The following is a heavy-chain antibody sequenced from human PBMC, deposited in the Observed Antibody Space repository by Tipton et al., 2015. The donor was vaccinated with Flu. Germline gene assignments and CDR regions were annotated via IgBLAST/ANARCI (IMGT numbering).Heavy chain of an antibody. Sequence: SLRLSCAASEFTFSGALMHWVRQAPGKGLEWVGRIRSEANSYATSYAASVKGRFTITRDDSKNTAYLQMNSLKTEDTAVYYCATDYSDVGGYPRRDSWGQGTLVTVSS. J-gene: IGHJ4*02. V-gene: IGHV3-73*01. CDR2: IRSEANSYAT. CDR3: ATDYSDVGGYPRRDS. D-gene: IGHD3-22*01. CDR1: EFTFSGAL.